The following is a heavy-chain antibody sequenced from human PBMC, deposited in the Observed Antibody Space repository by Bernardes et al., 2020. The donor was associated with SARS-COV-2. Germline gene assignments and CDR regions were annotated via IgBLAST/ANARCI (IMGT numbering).Heavy chain of an antibody. D-gene: IGHD2-2*02. Sequence: SETLSLTCAVYGGSFSGYYWSWIRKPPGKGLEWIGEINHSGSTNYNPSLKSRVTISVDTSKNQFSLKLSSVTAADTAVYYCARGKGVPAAIARVHNYYYYYMDVWGKGTTVTVSS. V-gene: IGHV4-34*01. J-gene: IGHJ6*03. CDR1: GGSFSGYY. CDR2: INHSGST. CDR3: ARGKGVPAAIARVHNYYYYYMDV.